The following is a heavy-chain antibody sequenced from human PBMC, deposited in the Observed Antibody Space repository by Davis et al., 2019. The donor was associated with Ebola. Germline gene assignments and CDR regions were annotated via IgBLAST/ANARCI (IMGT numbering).Heavy chain of an antibody. V-gene: IGHV4-4*02. CDR2: IYPGGNT. Sequence: SETLSLTCAVSGDSISSRNWWSWVRQLPGKGLEWIGEIYPGGNTNYNPSLKSRAIISVDKSKNQFSLKLSSVTAADTAVYYCARGGRDGYNYYYYYYGMDVWGQGTTVTVSS. J-gene: IGHJ6*02. D-gene: IGHD5-24*01. CDR1: GDSISSRNW. CDR3: ARGGRDGYNYYYYYYGMDV.